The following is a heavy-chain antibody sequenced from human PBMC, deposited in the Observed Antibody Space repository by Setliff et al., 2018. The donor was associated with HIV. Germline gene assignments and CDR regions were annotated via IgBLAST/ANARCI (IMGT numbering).Heavy chain of an antibody. CDR1: GYSFTDYW. J-gene: IGHJ3*02. CDR2: IYPGDSET. Sequence: PGASPKISCRASGYSFTDYWIGWVRQMPGKGLECMGIIYPGDSETKYSPSFQGQVTISVDKSFNTAYLQWSSLSASDTTMYYCARVSRNLYGHLDGFDIWGHVTMVTVSS. D-gene: IGHD3-10*01. V-gene: IGHV5-51*01. CDR3: ARVSRNLYGHLDGFDI.